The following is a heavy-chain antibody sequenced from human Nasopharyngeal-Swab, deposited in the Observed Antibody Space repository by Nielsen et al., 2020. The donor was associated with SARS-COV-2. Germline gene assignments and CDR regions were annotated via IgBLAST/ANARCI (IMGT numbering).Heavy chain of an antibody. V-gene: IGHV4-59*11. CDR1: GVSITSQY. Sequence: SETLSLTCSVSGVSITSQYWSWIRQPPGKGLEWIGYISQNSGTSYNPSLESRVTMFMDTSKNQFSLRLRSVTAADTAVYYCAKEGATGWFDPWGQGTLVTVSS. J-gene: IGHJ5*02. CDR3: AKEGATGWFDP. CDR2: ISQNSGT.